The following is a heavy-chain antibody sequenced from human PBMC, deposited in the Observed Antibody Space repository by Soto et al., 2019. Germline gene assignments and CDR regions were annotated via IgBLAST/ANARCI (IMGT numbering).Heavy chain of an antibody. Sequence: SETLSLTCTVSGGSISSSSYYWGWIRQPPGKGLEWIGSIYYSGSTYYNPSLKSRVTISVDTSKNQFSLKLSSVTAADTAVYYCARHLNSKEVWYVGVDRYYGMDVWGQGTTVTVSS. CDR3: ARHLNSKEVWYVGVDRYYGMDV. CDR1: GGSISSSSYY. D-gene: IGHD6-13*01. CDR2: IYYSGST. V-gene: IGHV4-39*01. J-gene: IGHJ6*02.